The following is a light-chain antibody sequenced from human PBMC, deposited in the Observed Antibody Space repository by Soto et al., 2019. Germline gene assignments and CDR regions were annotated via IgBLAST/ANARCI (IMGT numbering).Light chain of an antibody. J-gene: IGLJ1*01. V-gene: IGLV2-11*01. CDR2: DVS. Sequence: QSALTQPRSVSGSPGQSATISCTGTISDVGAYNYVSWYQQHPGKAPKLMIYDVSKRPSGVPDRFSGSKSGNTASLTISGLQAEDEADYYCCSYAGSYTLYVFGTGTKLTVL. CDR1: ISDVGAYNY. CDR3: CSYAGSYTLYV.